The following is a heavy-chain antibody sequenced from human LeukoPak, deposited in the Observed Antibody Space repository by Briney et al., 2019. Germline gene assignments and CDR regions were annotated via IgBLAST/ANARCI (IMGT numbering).Heavy chain of an antibody. D-gene: IGHD3-22*01. CDR2: ISYDGSNK. J-gene: IGHJ4*02. V-gene: IGHV3-30*18. CDR1: GFTFSSYG. CDR3: AKGGYYDSSGYYLFDY. Sequence: GGSLRLSCAASGFTFSSYGMHWVRQAPGKGLEWVAVISYDGSNKYYADSVRGRFTISRDNSKNTLYLQMNSLRAEDTAVYYCAKGGYYDSSGYYLFDYWGQGTLVTVSS.